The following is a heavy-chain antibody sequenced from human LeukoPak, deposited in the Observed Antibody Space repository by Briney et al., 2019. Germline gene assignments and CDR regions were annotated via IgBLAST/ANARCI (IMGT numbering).Heavy chain of an antibody. CDR1: GFTLSSYW. J-gene: IGHJ4*02. V-gene: IGHV3-74*01. D-gene: IGHD1-26*01. Sequence: GGSLRLSCAASGFTLSSYWMHWVRQAPGKGLVWVSRINSDGSSTSYADSVKGRFTISRDSAKNTLYLQMNSLRADDTAVYYCGRDGWEIRLATGYWGQGTLVTVSS. CDR3: GRDGWEIRLATGY. CDR2: INSDGSST.